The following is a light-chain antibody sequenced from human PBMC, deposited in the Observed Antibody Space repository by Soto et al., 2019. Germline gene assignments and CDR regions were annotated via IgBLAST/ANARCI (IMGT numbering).Light chain of an antibody. V-gene: IGKV3-11*01. CDR2: DAS. Sequence: EIVLTQSPATLSLSPGERATLSCRASQSVSSYLAWYQQKPGQAPRLLIYDASNRATGIPARFSGSGSGTDFTLTISNLEPEDFAVYYCQQRSNWPLFTFGPGTKVDIK. CDR1: QSVSSY. CDR3: QQRSNWPLFT. J-gene: IGKJ3*01.